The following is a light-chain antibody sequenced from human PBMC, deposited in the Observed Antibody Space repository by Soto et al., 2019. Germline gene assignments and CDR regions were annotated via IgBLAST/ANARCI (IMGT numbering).Light chain of an antibody. Sequence: QSVLTQPASVSGSPGQSITISCTGTSSDVGSYNLVSWYQQHPGKAPKFMIYEVSNRPSGVSNRFSGSKSGNTASLTISGLQAEDEADYYCSSYSRSSFYVFGTGTKLTVL. V-gene: IGLV2-14*02. CDR1: SSDVGSYNL. J-gene: IGLJ1*01. CDR3: SSYSRSSFYV. CDR2: EVS.